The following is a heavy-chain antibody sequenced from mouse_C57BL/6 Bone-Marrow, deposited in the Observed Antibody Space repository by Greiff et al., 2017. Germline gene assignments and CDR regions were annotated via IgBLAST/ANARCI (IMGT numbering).Heavy chain of an antibody. D-gene: IGHD1-1*01. J-gene: IGHJ1*03. CDR3: ARGTVPDWYFDV. CDR2: TFYSGIT. Sequence: EVKVVESGPSLVRPSQTLSLTCTVTGFSINSDCYWIWIRQFPGNKLEYIGYTFYSGITYYNPSLESRTYITRDTSKNQFSLKLSSVTTEDTATYYCARGTVPDWYFDVWGTGTTVTVSS. CDR1: GFSINSDCY. V-gene: IGHV3-3*01.